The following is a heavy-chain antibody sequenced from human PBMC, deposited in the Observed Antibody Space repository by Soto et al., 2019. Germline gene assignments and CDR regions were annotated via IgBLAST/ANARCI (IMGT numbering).Heavy chain of an antibody. CDR2: ISLNGDST. CDR1: GFGFGYCG. J-gene: IGHJ4*02. Sequence: PGGSLRLSCSASGFGFGYCGVHWVRQAPGKGLEYVSAISLNGDSTFYADSVKGRFTISRDNSKKILYLQMSSLRTEDTAVYYCAKGVYSNSFKTPFESWGQGTLVTVSS. D-gene: IGHD6-13*01. CDR3: AKGVYSNSFKTPFES. V-gene: IGHV3-64D*08.